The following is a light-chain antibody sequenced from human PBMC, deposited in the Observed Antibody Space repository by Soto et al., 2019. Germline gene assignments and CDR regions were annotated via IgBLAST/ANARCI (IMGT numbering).Light chain of an antibody. CDR3: QQSYSTPPLT. CDR2: AAS. J-gene: IGKJ4*01. CDR1: QRTSTF. V-gene: IGKV1-39*01. Sequence: DIQMTQSPSSLSVSVGDTVTITCRASQRTSTFLNWYQQKPGKAPNLLIYAASSLQSGVPSRFSGSGSGTDFTLTISSLQPEDFATYYCQQSYSTPPLTFGGGTKVDIK.